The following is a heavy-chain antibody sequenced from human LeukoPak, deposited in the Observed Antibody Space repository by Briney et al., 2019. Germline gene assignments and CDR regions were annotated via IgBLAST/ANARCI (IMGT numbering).Heavy chain of an antibody. CDR2: IIRIFGTA. V-gene: IGHV1-69*13. J-gene: IGHJ6*03. Sequence: HWASVKVSCKASGGTFSSYAISWVRQAPGQGLEWMGGIIRIFGTANYAQKFQGRVTITADESTSTAYMELSSLRSEDTAVYYCAGGYCSSTSCLDYYYYMDVWGKGTTVTVSS. D-gene: IGHD2-2*03. CDR3: AGGYCSSTSCLDYYYYMDV. CDR1: GGTFSSYA.